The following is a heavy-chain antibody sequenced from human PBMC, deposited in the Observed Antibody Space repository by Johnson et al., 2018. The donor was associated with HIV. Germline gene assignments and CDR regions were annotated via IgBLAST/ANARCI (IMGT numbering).Heavy chain of an antibody. CDR1: GFTFSNYA. CDR3: AGDKGYYGSGTDVLNI. D-gene: IGHD3-10*01. Sequence: VQLLESGGGVVQPGRSLRLSCAASGFTFSNYALHWVHQAPGKGLGWVAVISYDGNNKYYADSVKGRFIISRDNSKNTLYLQMDSLRAEDTAGYYCAGDKGYYGSGTDVLNIWGIGTLVTVSS. J-gene: IGHJ3*02. CDR2: ISYDGNNK. V-gene: IGHV3-30*04.